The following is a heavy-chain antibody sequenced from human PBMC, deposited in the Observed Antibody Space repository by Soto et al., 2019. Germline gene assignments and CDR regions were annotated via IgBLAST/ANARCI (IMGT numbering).Heavy chain of an antibody. Sequence: QVQLVQSGAEVKKPGASVKVSCKASGGTFSSYAISWVRQAPGQGLEWMGGIIPIFGTANYAQKFQGRVTIPAHQSTSTAHMQLISLISEATAVYYCARSVSVYYYYYGMDVWGQGTTVTVSS. CDR1: GGTFSSYA. CDR2: IIPIFGTA. J-gene: IGHJ6*02. V-gene: IGHV1-69*12. D-gene: IGHD2-8*01. CDR3: ARSVSVYYYYYGMDV.